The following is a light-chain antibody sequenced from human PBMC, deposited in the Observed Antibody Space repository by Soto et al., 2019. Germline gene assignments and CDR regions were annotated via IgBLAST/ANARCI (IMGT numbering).Light chain of an antibody. V-gene: IGKV1-5*03. Sequence: DIQMTQSPSTLSASEGDRVTISCRASQSVSIWLAWYQQKPGRAPKLLIYKSSILESGVPSRFSGSGSGTDFTFTISSLQPEDIATYYCQQYDNLPITFGQGTRLEIK. CDR3: QQYDNLPIT. J-gene: IGKJ5*01. CDR1: QSVSIW. CDR2: KSS.